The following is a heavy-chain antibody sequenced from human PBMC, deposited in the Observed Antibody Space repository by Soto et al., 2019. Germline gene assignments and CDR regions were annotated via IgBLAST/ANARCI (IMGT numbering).Heavy chain of an antibody. CDR2: ISYDGSDK. D-gene: IGHD3-16*02. CDR1: GFTFSSYA. J-gene: IGHJ4*02. V-gene: IGHV3-30*18. Sequence: QVQLVESGGGVVQPGRSLRLSCAASGFTFSSYAMHWVRQAPGKGLEWVAVISYDGSDKYYADCVKGRFTISRDNSKNTLNLQMNSLRDDDTAVYYCAKALGELSPESYDYWGQGTLITVSS. CDR3: AKALGELSPESYDY.